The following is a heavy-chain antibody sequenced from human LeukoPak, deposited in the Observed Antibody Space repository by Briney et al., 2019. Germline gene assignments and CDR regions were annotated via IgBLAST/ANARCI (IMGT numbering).Heavy chain of an antibody. CDR2: ISGSGGST. V-gene: IGHV3-23*01. CDR1: GFTFSSYA. J-gene: IGHJ4*02. D-gene: IGHD6-19*01. Sequence: GGSLRLSCAASGFTFSSYAMSWVRQAPGKGLEWVSAISGSGGSTYYADSVKGRFTISRDNSKNTLYLQMNSLRAEDTAVYYCAKDQVYSSGWYADYWGQGTLVTASS. CDR3: AKDQVYSSGWYADY.